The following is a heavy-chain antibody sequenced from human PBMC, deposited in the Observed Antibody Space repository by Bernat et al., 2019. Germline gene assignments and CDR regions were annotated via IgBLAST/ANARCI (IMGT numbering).Heavy chain of an antibody. D-gene: IGHD6-6*01. V-gene: IGHV3-23*01. CDR2: ISGSADNT. CDR1: GFTFSSYA. Sequence: EVQLFESGGGLVQPGGSLSLSCAASGFTFSSYAMSWVRQAPGKGLKWVSAISGSADNTYYAYSVQGRFTITRDTSKNTLYRQMNSRRAEKTAVYYCVKWGSIAAGGGWFDPWGQGTLVTVSS. J-gene: IGHJ5*02. CDR3: VKWGSIAAGGGWFDP.